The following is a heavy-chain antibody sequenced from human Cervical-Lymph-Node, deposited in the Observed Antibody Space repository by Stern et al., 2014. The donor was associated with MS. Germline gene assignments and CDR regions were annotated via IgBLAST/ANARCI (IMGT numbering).Heavy chain of an antibody. J-gene: IGHJ5*01. D-gene: IGHD4-17*01. CDR1: GFTFSDYG. Sequence: VQLVESGGGVVQPGTSLRLSCAASGFTFSDYGMHWVRQAPGKGLEWVADIWRDGSNENSADSVKGRFTISRDNSKNTLYLQMNSLRAEDTAVYYCARRYGGWFDSWGQGTQVTVSS. V-gene: IGHV3-33*01. CDR2: IWRDGSNE. CDR3: ARRYGGWFDS.